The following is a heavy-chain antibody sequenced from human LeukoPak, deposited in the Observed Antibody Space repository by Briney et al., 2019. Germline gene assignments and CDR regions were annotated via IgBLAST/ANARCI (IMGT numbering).Heavy chain of an antibody. D-gene: IGHD1-1*01. J-gene: IGHJ6*03. CDR1: AYTFTSYY. CDR2: INASGGST. V-gene: IGHV1-46*01. Sequence: ASVTLSFTSSAYTFTSYYMHWVRQAPGQGLGWMGIINASGGSTSYAQKYQGRISRTRDTSTTTVYMELSKLRSEDTAVYYCARTVRSTSYYYMDVWGKGTTVTVSS. CDR3: ARTVRSTSYYYMDV.